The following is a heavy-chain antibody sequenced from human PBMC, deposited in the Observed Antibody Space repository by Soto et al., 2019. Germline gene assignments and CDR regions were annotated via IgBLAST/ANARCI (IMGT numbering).Heavy chain of an antibody. Sequence: PSETLSLTCTVSGGSISSSSYYWGWIRQPPGKGLEWIGSIYYSGSTYYNPSLKSRVTISVDTSKNPFSLKLSSVTAADTAVYYCARPHLLLNWFDPWGQGTLVTVSS. CDR2: IYYSGST. CDR1: GGSISSSSYY. J-gene: IGHJ5*02. CDR3: ARPHLLLNWFDP. V-gene: IGHV4-39*01. D-gene: IGHD2-15*01.